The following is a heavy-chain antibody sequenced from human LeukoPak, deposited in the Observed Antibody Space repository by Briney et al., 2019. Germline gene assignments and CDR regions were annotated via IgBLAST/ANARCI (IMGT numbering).Heavy chain of an antibody. CDR1: GFTFSSYS. Sequence: PGGSLRLSCAASGFTFSSYSMNWVRQAPGKGLEWVGRTRNKANSYTTEYAASVKGRFTISRDDSKNSLYLQMNSLKTEDTAVYYCASLADYDLLIGNVYWGQGTLVTVSS. D-gene: IGHD3-9*01. V-gene: IGHV3-72*01. CDR3: ASLADYDLLIGNVY. J-gene: IGHJ4*02. CDR2: TRNKANSYTT.